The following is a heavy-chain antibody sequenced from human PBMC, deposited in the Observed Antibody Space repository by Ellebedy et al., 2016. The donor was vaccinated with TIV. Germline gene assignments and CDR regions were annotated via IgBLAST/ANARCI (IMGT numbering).Heavy chain of an antibody. CDR1: GYSFTNYG. Sequence: AASVKVSCKASGYSFTNYGIVWVRQAPGQGLEWMGWISGSSGNTRYSKKLQGRATMTTDTSASTAYLSLRSLRSDDTAVYYCARGGSAAASGTVDYWGQGTLVTVSS. V-gene: IGHV1-18*01. CDR2: ISGSSGNT. CDR3: ARGGSAAASGTVDY. J-gene: IGHJ4*02. D-gene: IGHD3-10*01.